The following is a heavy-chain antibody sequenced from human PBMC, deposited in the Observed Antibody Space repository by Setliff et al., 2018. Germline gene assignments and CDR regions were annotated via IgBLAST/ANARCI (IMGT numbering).Heavy chain of an antibody. CDR1: GGSISGDS. D-gene: IGHD3-22*01. J-gene: IGHJ4*02. CDR2: SSTSGST. V-gene: IGHV4-4*08. Sequence: SETLSLTCTVSGGSISGDSWSWIRQPPGKGLEWIGYSSTSGSTNYNPSLYSRLIISVDTSKNQFSLKLSFVTAADTAVYYCARERSYYYDSSGFYYEGRHFDYWGQGTLVTVSS. CDR3: ARERSYYYDSSGFYYEGRHFDY.